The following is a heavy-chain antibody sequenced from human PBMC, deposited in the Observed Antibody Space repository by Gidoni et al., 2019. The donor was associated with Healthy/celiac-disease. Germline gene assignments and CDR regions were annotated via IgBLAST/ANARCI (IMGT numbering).Heavy chain of an antibody. Sequence: QVTLRASGPALVKPTQTLTLTCHFSGFSISTSGMCVSWIRQPPGKALEWLARIEWDDDKYYSTSLKTRLTISKVTSKNQVVITITNMDPVDTAKYYCARTRLSGVATGFYYYYGMDVWGHGTTVTVSS. J-gene: IGHJ6*02. CDR1: GFSISTSGMC. CDR2: IEWDDDK. V-gene: IGHV2-70*15. CDR3: ARTRLSGVATGFYYYYGMDV. D-gene: IGHD7-27*01.